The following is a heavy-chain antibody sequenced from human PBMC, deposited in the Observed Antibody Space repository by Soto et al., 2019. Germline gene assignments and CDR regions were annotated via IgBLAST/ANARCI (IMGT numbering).Heavy chain of an antibody. J-gene: IGHJ4*02. D-gene: IGHD3-10*01. CDR2: VSANGQGI. CDR1: GFTFSSSA. CDR3: AKDRHYPRDYFHY. Sequence: XGSLRLSCAASGFTFSSSAISGVRQAPGKGLEWVSAVSANGQGIYYADSVRGRFTISRDNSKNTVFLHMDSLSAEDTAVYYCAKDRHYPRDYFHYWGQGTLVTVSS. V-gene: IGHV3-23*01.